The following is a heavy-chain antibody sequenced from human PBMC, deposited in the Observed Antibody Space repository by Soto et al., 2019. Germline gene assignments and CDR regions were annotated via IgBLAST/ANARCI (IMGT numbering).Heavy chain of an antibody. J-gene: IGHJ4*02. CDR2: ISGSGGST. V-gene: IGHV3-23*01. Sequence: EVQVLESGGGLVQPGGSLRLSCAASGFTFSSYAMSWVRQAPGKGLEWVSGISGSGGSTYYADSVKGRFTISRDNSKNTLYLQMNSLRAEDTAVYYCAETGGEGFSIHYWGPGTLVTVSS. CDR3: AETGGEGFSIHY. CDR1: GFTFSSYA. D-gene: IGHD2-21*01.